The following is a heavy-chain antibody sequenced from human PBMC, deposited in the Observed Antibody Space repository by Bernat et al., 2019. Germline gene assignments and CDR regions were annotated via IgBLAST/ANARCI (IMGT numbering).Heavy chain of an antibody. CDR1: GFTFSRYA. D-gene: IGHD3-3*01. Sequence: EVQLLESGGGLVQPGGSLRLSCVASGFTFSRYAMTWVRQAPGKGLEWVSLIRGSDGSTVYADSVKGRFTISRDNSENTLYLQMNSLRVEDSALYFCAKDRDPGTSGYAGSWGQGTQVIVSS. CDR3: AKDRDPGTSGYAGS. J-gene: IGHJ5*02. V-gene: IGHV3-23*01. CDR2: IRGSDGST.